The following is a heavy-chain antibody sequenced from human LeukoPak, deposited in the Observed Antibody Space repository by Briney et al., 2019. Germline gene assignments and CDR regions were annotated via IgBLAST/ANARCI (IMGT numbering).Heavy chain of an antibody. V-gene: IGHV1-3*01. CDR3: AREVPPLYYDFWSGYYLSPNHLNWFDP. CDR1: GYTFTSYA. CDR2: INAGNGNT. D-gene: IGHD3-3*01. Sequence: GASVKVSCKASGYTFTSYAMHWVRQAPGQRLEWMGWINAGNGNTKYSQKFQGRVTITRDTSASTAYMELSSLRSEDTAVYYCAREVPPLYYDFWSGYYLSPNHLNWFDPWGQGTLVTVSS. J-gene: IGHJ5*02.